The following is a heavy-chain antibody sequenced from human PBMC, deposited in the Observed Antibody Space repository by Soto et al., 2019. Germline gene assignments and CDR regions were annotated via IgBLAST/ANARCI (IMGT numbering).Heavy chain of an antibody. V-gene: IGHV3-23*01. CDR2: ISGSGGST. CDR1: GFTFSSYA. CDR3: AKGRIAARVGLGYDILSWGGGADY. Sequence: EVQLLESGGGLVQPGGSLRLSCAASGFTFSSYAMSWVRQAPGKGLEWVSAISGSGGSTYYADSVKGRFTISRDNSKNTLYLQMNSLRAEDTAVYYCAKGRIAARVGLGYDILSWGGGADYWGQGTLVTVSS. J-gene: IGHJ4*02. D-gene: IGHD3-9*01.